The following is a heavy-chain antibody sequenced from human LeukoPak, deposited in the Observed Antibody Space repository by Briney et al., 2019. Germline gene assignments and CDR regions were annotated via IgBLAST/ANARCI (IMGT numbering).Heavy chain of an antibody. CDR3: AKGPLYYDSSGYYPEY. CDR1: GFTFSSYA. V-gene: IGHV3-30*02. D-gene: IGHD3-22*01. Sequence: PGRSLRLSCAASGFTFSSYAMHWVRQAPGKGLEWVAFIRFDGSDKYNADSVKGRFTISRDNSKNTLYLQMNSLTTEDTAVYYCAKGPLYYDSSGYYPEYWGQGTLVTVSS. CDR2: IRFDGSDK. J-gene: IGHJ4*02.